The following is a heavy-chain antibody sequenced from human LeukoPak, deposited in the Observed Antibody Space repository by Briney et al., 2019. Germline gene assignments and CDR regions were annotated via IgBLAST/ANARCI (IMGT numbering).Heavy chain of an antibody. CDR2: ISTTSTTI. D-gene: IGHD3-16*02. V-gene: IGHV3-48*02. CDR3: ASSIRITFGGVIVVPPRLDY. Sequence: PGGSLRLSCAASGFTFSSYSMNWVRQAPGKGLEWVSYISTTSTTIDYADSVKGRFTISRDNAKNSLYLQMNSLRDEDTAVYYCASSIRITFGGVIVVPPRLDYWGQGTLVTVSS. CDR1: GFTFSSYS. J-gene: IGHJ4*02.